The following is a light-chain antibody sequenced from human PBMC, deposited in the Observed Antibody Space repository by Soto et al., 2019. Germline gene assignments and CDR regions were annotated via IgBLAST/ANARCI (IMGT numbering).Light chain of an antibody. J-gene: IGKJ4*02. CDR3: RSYHSSHTT. CDR2: AAS. Sequence: AIRMTQSPSSFSASTGDRVTITCRASQGISSYLACYQQKPGKAPKLLIYAASTLQSGVPTRFSGSGSGTDFTLNISCLHSEDIVRRSCRSYHSSHTTFGRG. CDR1: QGISSY. V-gene: IGKV1-8*01.